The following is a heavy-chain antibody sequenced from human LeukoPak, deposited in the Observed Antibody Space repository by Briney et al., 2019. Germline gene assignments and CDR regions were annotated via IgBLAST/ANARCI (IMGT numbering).Heavy chain of an antibody. Sequence: NPSETLSLTCTVSGDSISSTSYYWDWIRQPPGKGLEWVGSIYNSGTTYYNPSLKSRVNISVDTSKNQFSLKVSSVTAADTAVYYCASRVYGLGSFNYWGQGTLVTVSS. CDR1: GDSISSTSYY. D-gene: IGHD3-10*01. CDR2: IYNSGTT. CDR3: ASRVYGLGSFNY. J-gene: IGHJ4*01. V-gene: IGHV4-39*01.